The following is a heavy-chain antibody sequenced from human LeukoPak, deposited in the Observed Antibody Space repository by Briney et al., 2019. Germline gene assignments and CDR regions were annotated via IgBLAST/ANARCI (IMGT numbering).Heavy chain of an antibody. V-gene: IGHV3-30*03. J-gene: IGHJ4*02. CDR3: GGDRGAVAATWFDY. CDR2: ISYDGSRK. CDR1: GFTFSSYG. Sequence: GGSLRLSCAASGFTFSSYGVHWVREAPGRGVDCGEVISYDGSRKYYAAYVKGRFTISRDKSKNTLNLEITSLRGEDTAVYSCGGDRGAVAATWFDYWGQGTLVTVSS. D-gene: IGHD6-19*01.